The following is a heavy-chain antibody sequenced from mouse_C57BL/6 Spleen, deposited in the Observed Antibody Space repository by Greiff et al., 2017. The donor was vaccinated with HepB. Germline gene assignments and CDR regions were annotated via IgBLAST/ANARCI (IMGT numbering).Heavy chain of an antibody. CDR2: ISSGSSTI. CDR3: ARRGNDGYYSYYFDY. CDR1: GFTFSDYG. D-gene: IGHD2-3*01. Sequence: EVQGVESGGGLVKPGGSLKLSCAASGFTFSDYGMHWVRPAQEKGLEWVAYISSGSSTIYYADTVTGRFTISRDNANNTLFLQMTSLRSEDTDMYYCARRGNDGYYSYYFDYWGQGTTLTVSS. V-gene: IGHV5-17*01. J-gene: IGHJ2*01.